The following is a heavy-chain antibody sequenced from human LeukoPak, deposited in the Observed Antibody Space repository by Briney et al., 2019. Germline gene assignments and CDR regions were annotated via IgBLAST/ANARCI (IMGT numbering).Heavy chain of an antibody. V-gene: IGHV4-34*01. Sequence: ASETLSLTCGVYGVASSGNYWSWIRQSPGRGLEWIGEINHSGSTNYNPSLKSRVIISIDTSKNQFSLKLSSVTAAVTADYYCARLLPRTGTTAYYFHNDMDVWGKGTTVTISS. CDR1: GVASSGNY. D-gene: IGHD1-1*01. J-gene: IGHJ6*03. CDR3: ARLLPRTGTTAYYFHNDMDV. CDR2: INHSGST.